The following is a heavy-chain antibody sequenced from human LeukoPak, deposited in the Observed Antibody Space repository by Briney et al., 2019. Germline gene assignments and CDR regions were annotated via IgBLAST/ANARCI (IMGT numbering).Heavy chain of an antibody. D-gene: IGHD3-3*01. CDR1: GFTFSSYS. CDR3: ARDRSSGVEWLLFLDAFDI. CDR2: ISSSSSYI. Sequence: PGGSLSLSCAASGFTFSSYSMNWVRQAPGKGLEWVSSISSSSSYIYYADSVKGRFTISRDNAKNSLYLQMNSLRAEDTAVYYCARDRSSGVEWLLFLDAFDIWGQGTLVTVSS. V-gene: IGHV3-21*01. J-gene: IGHJ4*02.